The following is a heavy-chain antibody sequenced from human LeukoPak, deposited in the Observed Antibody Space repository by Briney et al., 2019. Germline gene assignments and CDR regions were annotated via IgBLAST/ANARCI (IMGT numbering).Heavy chain of an antibody. CDR3: ARAGTTAWFDP. CDR1: GGSISSGGYS. CDR2: IYHSGGT. V-gene: IGHV4-30-2*01. J-gene: IGHJ5*02. Sequence: SQTLSLTCAVSGGSISSGGYSWSWIRQPPGKGLEWIGYIYHSGGTYYNPSLKSRVTKSVGRSKNQFSLKLSSVTAADTAVYYCARAGTTAWFDPWGQGTLVTVSS. D-gene: IGHD1-1*01.